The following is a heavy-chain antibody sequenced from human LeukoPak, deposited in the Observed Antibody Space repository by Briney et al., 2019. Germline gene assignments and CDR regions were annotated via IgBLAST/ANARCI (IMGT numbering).Heavy chain of an antibody. Sequence: PGGSLRLSCAASGFTFSSYWMSWVRQAPGKGLEWVANIKQDGSEKYYVDSVKGRFTISRDNAKNSLYLQMNSLRAEDTAVYYCARETVEPFYDSWSGLSDTIDYWGQGTLVTVSS. CDR3: ARETVEPFYDSWSGLSDTIDY. D-gene: IGHD3-3*01. V-gene: IGHV3-7*01. CDR1: GFTFSSYW. CDR2: IKQDGSEK. J-gene: IGHJ4*02.